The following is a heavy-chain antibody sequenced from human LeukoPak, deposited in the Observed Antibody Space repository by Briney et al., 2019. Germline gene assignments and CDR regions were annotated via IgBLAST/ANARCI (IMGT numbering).Heavy chain of an antibody. CDR1: GYSISSGYY. D-gene: IGHD1-26*01. J-gene: IGHJ4*02. CDR2: IYHSGST. Sequence: ASETLSLTCTVSGYSISSGYYWGWIRQPPGQGLEWIGSIYHSGSTYYNPSLKSRVTISVDTSKNQFSLKLSSVTAADTAVYYCARADSGSYYHYFDYWGQGTLVTVSS. CDR3: ARADSGSYYHYFDY. V-gene: IGHV4-38-2*02.